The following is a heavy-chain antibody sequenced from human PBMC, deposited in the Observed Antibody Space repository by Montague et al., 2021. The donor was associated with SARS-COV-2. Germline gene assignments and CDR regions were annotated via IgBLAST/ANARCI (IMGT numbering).Heavy chain of an antibody. CDR1: GGSISSQNW. D-gene: IGHD5-24*01. CDR3: AREGSRDGYNEGFDY. V-gene: IGHV4-4*02. Sequence: SETLSLTCAVSGGSISSQNWWNWVRQSPGKGLEWIGEIYHDGTTNYNPSLNSRVTISVDKSKNQFSLNLNSVTAADTAVYYCAREGSRDGYNEGFDYWGQGIPVTVSS. J-gene: IGHJ4*02. CDR2: IYHDGTT.